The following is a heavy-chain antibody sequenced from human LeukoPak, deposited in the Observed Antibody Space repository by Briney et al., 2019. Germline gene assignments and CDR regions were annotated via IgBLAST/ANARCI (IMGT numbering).Heavy chain of an antibody. CDR1: GFTFSSYA. J-gene: IGHJ3*02. CDR2: ISGSGGST. CDR3: ARSKRMTAIPADAFDI. Sequence: GGSLRLSCAASGFTFSSYAMSWVRQAPGKGLEWVSAISGSGGSTYYADSVKGRFTISRDNSKNTLYLQMNSLRAEDTAVYYCARSKRMTAIPADAFDIWGQGTMVTVSS. D-gene: IGHD2-21*02. V-gene: IGHV3-23*01.